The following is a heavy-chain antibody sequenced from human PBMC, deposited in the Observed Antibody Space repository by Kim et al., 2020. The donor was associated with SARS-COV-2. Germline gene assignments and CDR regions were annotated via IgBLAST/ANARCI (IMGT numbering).Heavy chain of an antibody. CDR2: INQRGIT. D-gene: IGHD3-16*01. V-gene: IGHV4-34*01. Sequence: SETLSLTCALYGGSFNDYFSAWIRQPPGKGLEWIAEINQRGITDYNPSLKSRVTISIDASNKQFSLKLSSLTAADTATYYFARGKNVGPTWYFDLWGRGTLVIVSP. J-gene: IGHJ2*01. CDR3: ARGKNVGPTWYFDL. CDR1: GGSFNDYF.